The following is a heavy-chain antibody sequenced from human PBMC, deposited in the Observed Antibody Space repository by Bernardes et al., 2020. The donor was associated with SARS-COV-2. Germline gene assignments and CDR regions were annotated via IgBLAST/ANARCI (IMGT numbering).Heavy chain of an antibody. J-gene: IGHJ4*02. D-gene: IGHD1-26*01. Sequence: SETLSLTCTVSGASIGRSYWSWIRQPPGNGLEWIGYIYYTGSTNYNPSLKSRVTMSIGTSKTQFSLKLSSVTAADTAVYYCARHPPREWAVLGEFDYWGQGTLVTVSS. CDR2: IYYTGST. CDR3: ARHPPREWAVLGEFDY. V-gene: IGHV4-59*08. CDR1: GASIGRSY.